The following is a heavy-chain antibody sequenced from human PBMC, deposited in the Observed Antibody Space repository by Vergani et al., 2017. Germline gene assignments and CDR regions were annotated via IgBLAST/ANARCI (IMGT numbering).Heavy chain of an antibody. D-gene: IGHD3-22*01. CDR2: INAGNGNT. Sequence: QVQLVQSGAEVKKPGASVKVSCKASGYTFTSYAMHWVRQAPGQRLEWMGWINAGNGNTKYSQKFQGRVTITRDTSASTAYMELSSLRSEDTAVYYCARLGRYYYDSSAYYRGPFDPWGQGTLVTVSS. V-gene: IGHV1-3*01. J-gene: IGHJ5*02. CDR1: GYTFTSYA. CDR3: ARLGRYYYDSSAYYRGPFDP.